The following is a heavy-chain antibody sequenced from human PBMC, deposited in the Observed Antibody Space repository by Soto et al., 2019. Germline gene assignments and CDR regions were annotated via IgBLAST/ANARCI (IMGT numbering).Heavy chain of an antibody. D-gene: IGHD3-9*01. CDR3: ARVPFVGYFDWLDP. Sequence: SSETLSLTCSVSGASISSYYWTWIRQPPGGGLEWIGYMHHTQGTNDNPSLRGRVHMSIDTSMNQFSLRLTSVTAADTAVYYCARVPFVGYFDWLDPWGLGTLVTVSS. CDR1: GASISSYY. J-gene: IGHJ5*02. CDR2: MHHTQGT. V-gene: IGHV4-59*01.